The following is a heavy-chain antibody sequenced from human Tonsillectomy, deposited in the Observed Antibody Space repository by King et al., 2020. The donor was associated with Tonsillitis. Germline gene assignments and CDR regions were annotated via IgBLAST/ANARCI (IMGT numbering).Heavy chain of an antibody. V-gene: IGHV4-61*01. J-gene: IGHJ6*02. CDR2: IYYNGIT. CDR3: ARDPDTAMTRNYYGMDV. Sequence: QLQESGPGLVKPSETLSLTCSVSGASVTRGSFYWSWIRQPPGKGLEWIGCIYYNGITNYNPSLESRVTMSVDTSRNQFSLKMTSVTAADTAVYYCARDPDTAMTRNYYGMDVWGQGTTVTVSS. D-gene: IGHD5-18*01. CDR1: GASVTRGSFY.